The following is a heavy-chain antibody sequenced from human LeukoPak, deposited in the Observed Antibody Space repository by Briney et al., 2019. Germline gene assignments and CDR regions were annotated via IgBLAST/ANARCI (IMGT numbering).Heavy chain of an antibody. V-gene: IGHV1-2*06. Sequence: ASVKVSCKASGYTFTGYYMFWLRQAPGQGLEWMGRINPNSGGTNYAQKFQGRVTMTRDTSITTAYMELSSLTSDDTAVYYCARALPSPGISVADDYWGQGTLVTVSS. CDR2: INPNSGGT. J-gene: IGHJ4*02. CDR1: GYTFTGYY. CDR3: ARALPSPGISVADDY. D-gene: IGHD6-19*01.